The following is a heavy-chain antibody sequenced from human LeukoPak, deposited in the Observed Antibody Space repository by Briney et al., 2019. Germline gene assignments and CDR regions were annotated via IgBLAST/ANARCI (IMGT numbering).Heavy chain of an antibody. Sequence: ASVKVSCKVSGYTLTELSMHWVRQAPGKGLEWMGGFDTEDCETIYAQKFQGRVTMTEDTSTDTAYMELSSLRSEATAVYYCATGRDFWSGYYNYWGQGTLVTVSS. D-gene: IGHD3-3*01. V-gene: IGHV1-24*01. CDR2: FDTEDCET. CDR1: GYTLTELS. CDR3: ATGRDFWSGYYNY. J-gene: IGHJ4*02.